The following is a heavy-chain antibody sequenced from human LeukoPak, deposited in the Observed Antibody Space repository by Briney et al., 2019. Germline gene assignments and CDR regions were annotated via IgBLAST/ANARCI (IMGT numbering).Heavy chain of an antibody. CDR3: ARGSASGWLQFTGRVGNFDY. Sequence: PSETLSLTCAVYGGSFSGYYWSWIRQPPGKGLEWIGEINHRGSTNSNPSLKSRVTISVDTSKNQFSLKLSSVTAADTAVYYCARGSASGWLQFTGRVGNFDYWGQGTLVTVSS. D-gene: IGHD5-24*01. CDR1: GGSFSGYY. V-gene: IGHV4-34*01. CDR2: INHRGST. J-gene: IGHJ4*02.